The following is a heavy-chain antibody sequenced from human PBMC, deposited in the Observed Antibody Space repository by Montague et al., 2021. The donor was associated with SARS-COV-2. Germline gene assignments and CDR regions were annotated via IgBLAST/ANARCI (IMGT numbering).Heavy chain of an antibody. CDR1: GGSISSSIYY. CDR2: NYYSCNT. V-gene: IGHV4-39*01. CDR3: ARSPTYYHILTSYFTGPTRFDP. D-gene: IGHD3-9*01. Sequence: SETLSLTCTVSGGSISSSIYYWVWFRQPTGRGLEWIGCNYYSCNTYYDPSLKSPVTISVDTAKNQFSLTLSSVTAADTAVYYCARSPTYYHILTSYFTGPTRFDPWGPGTLVTVSS. J-gene: IGHJ5*02.